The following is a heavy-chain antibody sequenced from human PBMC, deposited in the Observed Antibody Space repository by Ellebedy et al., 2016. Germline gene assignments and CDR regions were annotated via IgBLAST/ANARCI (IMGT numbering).Heavy chain of an antibody. Sequence: SETLSLTCTVSGGSISSSSYYWGWIRQPPGKGLEWIGSIYYSGSTYYNPSLKGRVTISVDTSKNQFSLKLSSVTAADTAVYYCARTRITMIGPLIRYYYYGMDVWGQGTTVTVSS. D-gene: IGHD3-22*01. CDR3: ARTRITMIGPLIRYYYYGMDV. CDR1: GGSISSSSYY. V-gene: IGHV4-39*01. J-gene: IGHJ6*02. CDR2: IYYSGST.